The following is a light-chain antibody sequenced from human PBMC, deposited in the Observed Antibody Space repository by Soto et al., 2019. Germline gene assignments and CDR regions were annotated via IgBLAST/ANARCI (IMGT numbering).Light chain of an antibody. CDR1: RSDVGGYNY. CDR3: NSYAGSNNNV. Sequence: QSALTQPPSASGSPGQSVTISCTGTRSDVGGYNYVAWYQQYPGKAPKLMIYEVSKRPSGVTDRFSGTKSGNTASPTVSGLQAEDEADYYCNSYAGSNNNVFGTGTKLTVL. J-gene: IGLJ1*01. CDR2: EVS. V-gene: IGLV2-8*01.